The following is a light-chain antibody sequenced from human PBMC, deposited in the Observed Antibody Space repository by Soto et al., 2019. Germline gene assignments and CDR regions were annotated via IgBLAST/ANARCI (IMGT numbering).Light chain of an antibody. CDR3: QQYGSSPRYS. V-gene: IGKV3-20*01. Sequence: VLTQSPGTLSLSPGERATLSCRVSQSVDSRYLAWYQQNPGQAPRLVIHDVSRRATGIPDRFSGSGSGTDFTLTISRLEPEDFAEYYCQQYGSSPRYSFGQGTKLEIK. CDR1: QSVDSRY. CDR2: DVS. J-gene: IGKJ2*03.